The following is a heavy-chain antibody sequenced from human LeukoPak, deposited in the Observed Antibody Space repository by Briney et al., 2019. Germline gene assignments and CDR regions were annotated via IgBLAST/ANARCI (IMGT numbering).Heavy chain of an antibody. J-gene: IGHJ4*02. CDR2: INHSGGT. V-gene: IGHV4-34*01. CDR3: ARGSSGWYYSALYYFDY. Sequence: SETLSLTCAVYGGSFSGYYWSWIRQPPGKGLEWIGEINHSGGTNYNPSLKSRVTISVDTSKNQFSLKLSSVTAADTAVYYCARGSSGWYYSALYYFDYWGQGTLVTVSS. CDR1: GGSFSGYY. D-gene: IGHD6-19*01.